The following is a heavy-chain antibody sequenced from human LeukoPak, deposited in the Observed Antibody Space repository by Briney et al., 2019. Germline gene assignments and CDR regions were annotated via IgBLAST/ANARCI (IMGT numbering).Heavy chain of an antibody. CDR3: TRSQYYYDSSAPGGY. J-gene: IGHJ4*02. CDR2: IRTKAYGGTT. CDR1: GLTFGDYL. V-gene: IGHV3-49*03. D-gene: IGHD3-22*01. Sequence: PGRSLRLSCKASGLTFGDYLMSWSRKAPGKGWEWVGFIRTKAYGGTTEYAASVKGRFTISRDDSKSIAYLQMNSLKTEDTAVYYCTRSQYYYDSSAPGGYWGQGTLVTVSS.